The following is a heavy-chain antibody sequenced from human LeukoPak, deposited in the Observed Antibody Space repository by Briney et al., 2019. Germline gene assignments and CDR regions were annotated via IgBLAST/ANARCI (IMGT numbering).Heavy chain of an antibody. CDR3: ARTIRGYYDSSGYFDY. Sequence: KPSETLSLTCTVSGGSISSYYWSWIRQPAGKGLEWIGRIYTSGSTNYNPSLKSRVTISVDTSKNQFSLKLSSVTAADTAVYYCARTIRGYYDSSGYFDYWGQGTLVTVSS. CDR1: GGSISSYY. CDR2: IYTSGST. D-gene: IGHD3-22*01. J-gene: IGHJ4*02. V-gene: IGHV4-4*07.